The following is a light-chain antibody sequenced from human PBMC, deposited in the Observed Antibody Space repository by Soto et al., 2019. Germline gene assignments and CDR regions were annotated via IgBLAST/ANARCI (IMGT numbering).Light chain of an antibody. Sequence: EIVLTQSPATLSLSPGERATLSCRASQNVSTYLAWYQQKPGQDPRLLIYDASNRATGIPARFSGSGSGTDFTLTISSLEPEDFAVYYCQQRTNWLTFGPGTKVAIK. CDR3: QQRTNWLT. V-gene: IGKV3-11*01. J-gene: IGKJ3*01. CDR1: QNVSTY. CDR2: DAS.